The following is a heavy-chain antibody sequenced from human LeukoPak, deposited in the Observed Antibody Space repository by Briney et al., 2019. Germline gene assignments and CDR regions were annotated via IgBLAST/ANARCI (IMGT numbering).Heavy chain of an antibody. J-gene: IGHJ4*02. CDR2: ISYHGSNK. V-gene: IGHV3-30-3*01. CDR3: ARALGSKEYYDFWSGYYSDY. CDR1: GFTFSSYA. Sequence: GGSLRLSCAASGFTFSSYAMHWARQAPGKGLEWVAVISYHGSNKYYADSVKGRFTISRDNSKNTLYLQMNSLRAEDTAVYYCARALGSKEYYDFWSGYYSDYWGQGTLVTVSS. D-gene: IGHD3-3*01.